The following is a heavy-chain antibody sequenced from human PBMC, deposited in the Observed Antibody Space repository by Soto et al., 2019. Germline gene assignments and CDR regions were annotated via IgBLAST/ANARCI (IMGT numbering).Heavy chain of an antibody. CDR1: GYRFNNHN. V-gene: IGHV1-46*02. CDR2: FNPSGGST. D-gene: IGHD3-10*01. CDR3: ARKDYYVSGIYYFDY. Sequence: ASVKVSCKASGYRFNNHNIHWVRQAPVQGFEWMGMFNPSGGSTDYAQKFQGRVTMTRDTSATTFYMDLSGLRSEDTAVYYCARKDYYVSGIYYFDYSGQGPLVTLSS. J-gene: IGHJ4*02.